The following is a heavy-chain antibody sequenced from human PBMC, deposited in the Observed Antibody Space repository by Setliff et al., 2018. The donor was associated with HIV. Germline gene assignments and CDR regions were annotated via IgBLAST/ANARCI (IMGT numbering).Heavy chain of an antibody. V-gene: IGHV1-18*01. CDR1: GYTFTNYG. CDR3: ARDLYSSGWPNWFDP. Sequence: ASVKVSCKASGYTFTNYGISWVRQAPGQGLEWMGWISPYNGNTNYAQKLQGRVTMTTDTSTSTAYMELRSLRSDDTAVYYRARDLYSSGWPNWFDPWGQGTLVTVSS. D-gene: IGHD6-19*01. CDR2: ISPYNGNT. J-gene: IGHJ5*02.